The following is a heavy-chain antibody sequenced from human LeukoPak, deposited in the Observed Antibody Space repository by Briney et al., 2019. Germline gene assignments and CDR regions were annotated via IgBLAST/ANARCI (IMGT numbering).Heavy chain of an antibody. D-gene: IGHD4-17*01. V-gene: IGHV3-23*01. Sequence: GGSLRLSCAATGFTFSTYAMNWVRQAPGKGLEWFSGISGSGLGTYYTDSVKGRFTISRDNSKNTLYLQMNSLTAEDTAVYYCAKDYGVRQPYYFNYWGQGTLVTVSS. J-gene: IGHJ4*02. CDR2: ISGSGLGT. CDR1: GFTFSTYA. CDR3: AKDYGVRQPYYFNY.